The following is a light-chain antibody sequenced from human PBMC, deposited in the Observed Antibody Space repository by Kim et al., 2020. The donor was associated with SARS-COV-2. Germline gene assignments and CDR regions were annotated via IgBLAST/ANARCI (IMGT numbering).Light chain of an antibody. CDR1: DLGVKY. CDR2: QDD. CDR3: QTWDGITAV. Sequence: SSELTQPPSVSVSPGQTASITCSGDDLGVKYTCWYQQKPGQSPLLVIYQDDRRPSGIPVRFSGSNSGNTATLTISGTQAMDEADYYCQTWDGITAVFGGG. V-gene: IGLV3-1*01. J-gene: IGLJ3*02.